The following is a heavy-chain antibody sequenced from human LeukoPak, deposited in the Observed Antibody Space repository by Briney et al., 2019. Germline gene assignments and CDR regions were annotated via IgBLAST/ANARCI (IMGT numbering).Heavy chain of an antibody. Sequence: GGSLRLSCAASGFTFSNYGMHWVRQAPGKGLEWVAVIWFDGTNKYYADSVRGRFTISRDNSNNTLYLQMSSLRAEDTAVYYCARDRGVAAHLDYWGQGTLVTVSS. V-gene: IGHV3-33*01. J-gene: IGHJ4*02. CDR2: IWFDGTNK. D-gene: IGHD5-12*01. CDR1: GFTFSNYG. CDR3: ARDRGVAAHLDY.